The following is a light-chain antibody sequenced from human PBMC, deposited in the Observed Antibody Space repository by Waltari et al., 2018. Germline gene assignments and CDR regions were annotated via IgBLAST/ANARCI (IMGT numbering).Light chain of an antibody. J-gene: IGLJ2*01. CDR3: QAWDSSAVI. Sequence: SYELTQAPSVSVSPGQTASITCSGDKIENKYVYWYQQKSGQPPVLVIHQDTKRPSGIPERFSGSNSGSAATLTITGTQAVDEADYYCQAWDSSAVIFGGGTKLTVL. CDR2: QDT. CDR1: KIENKY. V-gene: IGLV3-1*01.